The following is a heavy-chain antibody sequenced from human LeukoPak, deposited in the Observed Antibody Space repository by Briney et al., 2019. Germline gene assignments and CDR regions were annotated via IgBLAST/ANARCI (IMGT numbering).Heavy chain of an antibody. D-gene: IGHD6-13*01. CDR3: ARRIAGSGVDY. V-gene: IGHV5-51*01. CDR1: GYNFISYW. CDR2: IYPGDPDT. J-gene: IGHJ4*02. Sequence: GESLKISCKGSGYNFISYWIGWVRQMPGKGLEWMGIIYPGDPDTRYSPSFQGQVTISADKPISTAYLQWRSLKASDSAMYYCARRIAGSGVDYWGQGTLVTVSS.